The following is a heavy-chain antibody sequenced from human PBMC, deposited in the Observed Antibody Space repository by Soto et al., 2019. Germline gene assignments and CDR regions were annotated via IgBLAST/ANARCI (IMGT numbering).Heavy chain of an antibody. CDR3: ARMVRGVIIDWFDP. D-gene: IGHD3-10*01. CDR1: GGSFSGYY. CDR2: INHSGST. J-gene: IGHJ5*02. V-gene: IGHV4-34*01. Sequence: PSETLSLTCAVYGGSFSGYYWSWIRQPPGKGLEWIGEINHSGSTNYNPSLKSRVTISVDTSKNQFSLKLSSVTAADLVVYYCARMVRGVIIDWFDPWGQGTLVTVSS.